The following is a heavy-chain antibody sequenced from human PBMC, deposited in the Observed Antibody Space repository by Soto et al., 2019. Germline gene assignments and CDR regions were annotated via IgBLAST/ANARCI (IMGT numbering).Heavy chain of an antibody. J-gene: IGHJ4*02. CDR1: NGSISTYY. CDR3: ARSRSTRQPFDY. CDR2: IYYTGSP. V-gene: IGHV4-59*01. D-gene: IGHD5-12*01. Sequence: SETLSLTCTVSNGSISTYYWSWIRQPPGRSLEWIGHIYYTGSPTYNPSLKSRVTISENTSKKTVSLKLISATAEDTAVYYCARSRSTRQPFDYWGRGTLVTVSS.